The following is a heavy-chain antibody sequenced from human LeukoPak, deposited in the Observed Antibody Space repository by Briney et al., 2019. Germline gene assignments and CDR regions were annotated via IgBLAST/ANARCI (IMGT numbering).Heavy chain of an antibody. CDR3: AREIDGAMAAAGTGTFDM. Sequence: ASVKVSCKASGSTFTGYYVHWVRQAPGQGLEWMGWMNPNSGGTNYAQKIQGRVTMTRYTSISTAYLELNRLTSDDRAVYRCAREIDGAMAAAGTGTFDMWGEETMVTLS. CDR1: GSTFTGYY. V-gene: IGHV1-2*02. D-gene: IGHD6-13*01. CDR2: MNPNSGGT. J-gene: IGHJ3*02.